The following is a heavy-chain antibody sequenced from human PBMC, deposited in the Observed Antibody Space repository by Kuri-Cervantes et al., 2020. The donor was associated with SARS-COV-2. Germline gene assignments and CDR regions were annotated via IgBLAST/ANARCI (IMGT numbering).Heavy chain of an antibody. J-gene: IGHJ5*02. CDR2: IYYSGST. CDR1: GGSISSYY. Sequence: GSLRLSCTASGGSISSYYWSWIRQPPGKGLEWTGYIYYSGSTNYNPSLKSRVTISVDTSKNQFSLKLSSVTAADTAVYYCARLGRYCSSTSCYPNWFDTWGQGTLVTVSS. CDR3: ARLGRYCSSTSCYPNWFDT. D-gene: IGHD2-2*01. V-gene: IGHV4-59*01.